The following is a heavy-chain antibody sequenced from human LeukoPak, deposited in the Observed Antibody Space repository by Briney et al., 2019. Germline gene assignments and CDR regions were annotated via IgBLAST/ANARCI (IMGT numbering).Heavy chain of an antibody. J-gene: IGHJ5*02. D-gene: IGHD1-14*01. CDR2: IYYSGST. CDR1: GGSIRSSNYY. CDR3: ARDLDQPLPNRGFDP. V-gene: IGHV4-61*05. Sequence: SETLSLTCTVSGGSIRSSNYYWGWIRQPPGKGLEWIGYIYYSGSTNYNPSLKSRVTISVDTSKNQFSLKLSSVTAADTAVYYCARDLDQPLPNRGFDPWGQGTLVTVSS.